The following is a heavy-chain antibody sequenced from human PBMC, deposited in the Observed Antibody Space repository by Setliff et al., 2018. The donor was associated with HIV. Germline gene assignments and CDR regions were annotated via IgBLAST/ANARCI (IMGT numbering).Heavy chain of an antibody. CDR3: AGGQMLITYYYYYYMDV. J-gene: IGHJ6*03. D-gene: IGHD1-20*01. CDR2: IYYSGST. V-gene: IGHV4-59*01. CDR1: GGSISSYY. Sequence: SETLSLTCTVSGGSISSYYWSWIRQPPGKGLEWIGYIYYSGSTNYNPSLKSRVTISLYTSKNKFSLKLSSVTAADTAVYYCAGGQMLITYYYYYYMDVWGKGTTVTVSS.